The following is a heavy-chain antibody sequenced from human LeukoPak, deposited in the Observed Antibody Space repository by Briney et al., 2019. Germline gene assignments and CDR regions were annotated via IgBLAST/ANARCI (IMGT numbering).Heavy chain of an antibody. D-gene: IGHD5-12*01. CDR1: GGSISSSNW. CDR3: ARPGYSGYDGLGDFDY. CDR2: IYHSGST. Sequence: SETLSLTCAVSGGSISSSNWWSWVRQPPGKGLEWIGEIYHSGSTNYNPSLKSRVTISVDTSKNQFSLKLSSVTAADTAVYYCARPGYSGYDGLGDFDYWGQGTLVTVSS. J-gene: IGHJ4*02. V-gene: IGHV4-4*02.